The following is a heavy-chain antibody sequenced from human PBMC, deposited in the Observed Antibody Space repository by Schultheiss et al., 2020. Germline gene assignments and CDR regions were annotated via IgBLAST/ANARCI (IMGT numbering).Heavy chain of an antibody. CDR2: IWYDGSNK. D-gene: IGHD6-19*01. V-gene: IGHV3-33*01. CDR1: GFTFSSYG. J-gene: IGHJ3*02. Sequence: GGSLRLSCAASGFTFSSYGMHWVRQAPGKGLEWVAVIWYDGSNKYYADSVKGRFTISRDNSKNTLYLQMNSLRAEDTAVYYCARADPQWLVRGGAFDIWGQGTMVNV. CDR3: ARADPQWLVRGGAFDI.